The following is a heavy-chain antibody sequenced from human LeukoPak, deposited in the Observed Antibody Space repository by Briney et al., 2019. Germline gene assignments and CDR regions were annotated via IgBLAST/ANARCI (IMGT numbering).Heavy chain of an antibody. Sequence: GASLQISCKGSGYSFTSYWIGWVRQLPGKGLEWMGIIYPGDSDTRYSPSFQGQVTISADKSISTAYLQWSSLKASDTAMYYCARLTRPRSSPVEYWGQGTLVTVSS. J-gene: IGHJ4*02. V-gene: IGHV5-51*01. CDR1: GYSFTSYW. D-gene: IGHD6-13*01. CDR3: ARLTRPRSSPVEY. CDR2: IYPGDSDT.